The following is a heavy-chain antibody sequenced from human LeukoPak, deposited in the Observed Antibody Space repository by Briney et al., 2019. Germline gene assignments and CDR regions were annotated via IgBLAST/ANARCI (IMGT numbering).Heavy chain of an antibody. D-gene: IGHD1-1*01. CDR2: LRGDTGDT. J-gene: IGHJ4*02. CDR1: GYMVSDYY. CDR3: ARVRDNACDY. V-gene: IGHV1-2*02. Sequence: ASVTVSCKTSGYMVSDYYMHWVRQVPGQGLEWMGWLRGDTGDTDSPQKFKGRVTMTGDTATNTAYMQLSRLTYDDTAIYFCARVRDNACDYWGQGTLVTVSS.